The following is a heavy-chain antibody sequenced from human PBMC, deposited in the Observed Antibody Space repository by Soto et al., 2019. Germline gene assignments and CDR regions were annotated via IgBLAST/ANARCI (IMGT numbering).Heavy chain of an antibody. CDR2: MSPNSENK. D-gene: IGHD3-10*01. J-gene: IGHJ5*01. V-gene: IGHV1-8*01. CDR3: ARGLGSCWNTGRYNWFNF. Sequence: VPVKVSCKTSGYTFTNSDVNCVRQAAGQGLEWMGWMSPNSENKGYAQKFQGRVSMTRDTSITTAYMELSIPRSEDTAAYYCARGLGSCWNTGRYNWFNFWGQGTLVTVCS. CDR1: GYTFTNSD.